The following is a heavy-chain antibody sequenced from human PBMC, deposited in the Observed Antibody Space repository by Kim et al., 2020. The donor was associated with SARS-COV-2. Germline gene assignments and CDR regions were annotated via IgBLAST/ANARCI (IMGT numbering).Heavy chain of an antibody. CDR3: AKAKLLWFGESGMDV. V-gene: IGHV3-30*02. Sequence: DSVKGRFTISRDNSKNPLYLQMNSLRAEDTAVYYCAKAKLLWFGESGMDVWGQGTTVTVSS. D-gene: IGHD3-10*01. J-gene: IGHJ6*02.